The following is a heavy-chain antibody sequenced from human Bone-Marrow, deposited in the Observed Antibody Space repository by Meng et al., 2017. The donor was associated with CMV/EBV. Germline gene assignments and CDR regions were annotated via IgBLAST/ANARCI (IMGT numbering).Heavy chain of an antibody. CDR2: IKQDGSEK. Sequence: GGSLRLSCAASGFTFSSYWMSWVRQAPGKGLEWVANIKQDGSEKYYVDSVKGRFTISRDNAKNSLYLQMNSLRAEDTAVYYCARVHDSSPPNLFDYWGQGTRVTVSS. J-gene: IGHJ4*02. V-gene: IGHV3-7*01. CDR1: GFTFSSYW. CDR3: ARVHDSSPPNLFDY. D-gene: IGHD6-13*01.